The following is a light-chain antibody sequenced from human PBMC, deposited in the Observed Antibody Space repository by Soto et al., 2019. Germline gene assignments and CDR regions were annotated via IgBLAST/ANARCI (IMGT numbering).Light chain of an antibody. Sequence: ALTQPASVSGPPGQSITISCTGTSSDVGDYNYVSWYQQHPGKAPKVMIYEVSNRPSGVSNRFSGSKSGNTASLTISGLQAEDEADYYCSSYTSSSTRVFGTGTKVTVL. CDR2: EVS. CDR3: SSYTSSSTRV. V-gene: IGLV2-14*01. CDR1: SSDVGDYNY. J-gene: IGLJ1*01.